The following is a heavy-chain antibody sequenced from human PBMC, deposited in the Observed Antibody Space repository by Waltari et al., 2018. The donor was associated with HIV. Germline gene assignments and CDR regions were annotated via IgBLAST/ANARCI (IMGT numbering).Heavy chain of an antibody. V-gene: IGHV3-11*01. D-gene: IGHD6-19*01. Sequence: QVQLVESGGGLVNPGGSLRLSCATSGFHFSDYYMTWIRQAPGKGLEWVSYIRSDTDTIYYADSVKGRFTISRDNAKNSLYLQMNRLSVEDTAVYYCARLKYSSGFFDYWGQGALVTVSS. J-gene: IGHJ4*02. CDR3: ARLKYSSGFFDY. CDR1: GFHFSDYY. CDR2: IRSDTDTI.